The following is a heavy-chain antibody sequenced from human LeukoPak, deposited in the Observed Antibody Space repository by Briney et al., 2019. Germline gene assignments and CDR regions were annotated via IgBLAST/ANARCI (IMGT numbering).Heavy chain of an antibody. CDR2: INHSGST. CDR3: ARHDSSGYHLFDY. V-gene: IGHV4-34*01. D-gene: IGHD3-22*01. J-gene: IGHJ4*02. Sequence: SETLSLTCTVSGGSISSYYWSWIRQPPGKGLEWIGEINHSGSTNYNPSLKSRVTISVDTSQNQFSLKLSSVTAADTAVYYCARHDSSGYHLFDYWGQGTLVTVSS. CDR1: GGSISSYY.